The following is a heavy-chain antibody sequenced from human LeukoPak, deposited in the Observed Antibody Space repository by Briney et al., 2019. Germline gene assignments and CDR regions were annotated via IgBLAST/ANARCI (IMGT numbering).Heavy chain of an antibody. CDR1: GGTFSSYA. V-gene: IGHV1-69*13. J-gene: IGHJ4*02. Sequence: ASVKVSCKASGGTFSSYAISWVRQAPGQGLEWMGGIIPIFGTANYAQKFQGRVTITADESTSTAYMELSSLRSEDTAVYYCARSPGLFGVVSFFDYWGQGTLVTVSS. CDR2: IIPIFGTA. CDR3: ARSPGLFGVVSFFDY. D-gene: IGHD3-3*01.